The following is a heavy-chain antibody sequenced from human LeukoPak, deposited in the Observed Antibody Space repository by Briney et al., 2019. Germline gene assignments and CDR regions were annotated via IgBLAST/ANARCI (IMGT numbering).Heavy chain of an antibody. CDR1: GYTFTSYG. J-gene: IGHJ4*02. CDR2: ISAYNGNT. CDR3: ARANYGDYDGDYFDY. V-gene: IGHV1-18*01. D-gene: IGHD4-17*01. Sequence: ASVKVSCRASGYTFTSYGISWVRQAPGQGLEWMGWISAYNGNTNYAQKLQGRVTMTTDTSTSTAYMELRSLRSDDTAVYYCARANYGDYDGDYFDYWGQGTLVTVSS.